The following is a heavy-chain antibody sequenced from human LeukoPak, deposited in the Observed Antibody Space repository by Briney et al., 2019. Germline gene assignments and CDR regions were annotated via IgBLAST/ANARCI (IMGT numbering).Heavy chain of an antibody. CDR3: AKAHYYDSSGPTPWDY. CDR2: ISWNSGTI. J-gene: IGHJ4*02. V-gene: IGHV3-9*01. Sequence: GGSLRLSCAASGFTFDDYAMHWVRQAPGKGLEWVSSISWNSGTIVFADSVKGRFTISRDNAKNSLYLQMNSLRTEDTALYYCAKAHYYDSSGPTPWDYWGQGTLVTVSS. CDR1: GFTFDDYA. D-gene: IGHD3-22*01.